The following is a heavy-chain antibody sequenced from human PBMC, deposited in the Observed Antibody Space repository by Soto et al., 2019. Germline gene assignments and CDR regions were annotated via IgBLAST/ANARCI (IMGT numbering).Heavy chain of an antibody. J-gene: IGHJ6*02. CDR1: GFTFSGYY. D-gene: IGHD2-15*01. V-gene: IGHV3-11*01. Sequence: PGGSLRLSCAASGFTFSGYYMSWIRQAPGKGLVWIAYISSSGYTIRYADSVEGRFTISRDNTENSLYLQMNSLRANDTAVYFCARDMLLYGMDVCGQGTTVTVSS. CDR3: ARDMLLYGMDV. CDR2: ISSSGYTI.